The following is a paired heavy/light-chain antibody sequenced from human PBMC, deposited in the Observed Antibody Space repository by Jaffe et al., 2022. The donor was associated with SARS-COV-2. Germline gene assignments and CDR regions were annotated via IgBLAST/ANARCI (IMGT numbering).Light chain of an antibody. Sequence: SYVLTQPPSVSVAPGKTATITCGGNFLGSYSVHWYQQKPGQAPILVIYSDSDRPSGIPARFSGSNSGNTATLSISRVEAGDEADYYCQVWDTGTDHVVFGGGTKLTVL. CDR1: FLGSYS. CDR2: SDS. J-gene: IGLJ2*01. V-gene: IGLV3-21*04. CDR3: QVWDTGTDHVV.
Heavy chain of an antibody. CDR2: INTNTGDP. D-gene: IGHD3-10*01. CDR3: ARGLGSITYYKYYMDV. V-gene: IGHV7-4-1*02. Sequence: QVQLVQSGSELKKPGASVKVSCKASGYTFTMNIINWVRQAPGQGLEWMGWINTNTGDPTYAQGFRGRFVFSLDTSVNTAYLQISSLKAEDTAVYYCARGLGSITYYKYYMDVWGKGTTVTVSS. CDR1: GYTFTMNI. J-gene: IGHJ6*03.